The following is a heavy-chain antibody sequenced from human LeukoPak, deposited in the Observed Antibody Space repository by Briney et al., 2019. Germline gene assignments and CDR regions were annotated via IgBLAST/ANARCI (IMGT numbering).Heavy chain of an antibody. CDR1: GFTFSSYL. J-gene: IGHJ4*02. CDR3: AGWTRVRGVIMTLDF. V-gene: IGHV3-7*01. Sequence: GSLRLSFVASGFTFSSYLMTWVRQAPGTGLEWVASLNEDGSEKYYLDSVKGRFTISRDNAKNSLYLQMNRLRAEDTAVYDCAGWTRVRGVIMTLDFWGQGPRVTVSS. D-gene: IGHD3-10*01. CDR2: LNEDGSEK.